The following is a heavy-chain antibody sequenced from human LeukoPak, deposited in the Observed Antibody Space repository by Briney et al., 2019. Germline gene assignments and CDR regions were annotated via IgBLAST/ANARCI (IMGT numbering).Heavy chain of an antibody. Sequence: ASVKVSCKASGYTFTGYYMHWVRQAPGQGLEWMGWINPNSGGTNYAQKFQGRVTMTRDTSISTAYMELSRLRSDDTAVYYCARAGWIVGYGSSEVFDYWGQGTLVTVSS. V-gene: IGHV1-2*02. D-gene: IGHD3-22*01. CDR1: GYTFTGYY. CDR3: ARAGWIVGYGSSEVFDY. J-gene: IGHJ4*02. CDR2: INPNSGGT.